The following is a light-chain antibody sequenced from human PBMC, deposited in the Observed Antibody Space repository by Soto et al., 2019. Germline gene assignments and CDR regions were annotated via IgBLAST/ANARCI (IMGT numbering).Light chain of an antibody. V-gene: IGLV2-23*01. Sequence: QSVLTQPASVSVSPGQSTTISCIGTTSDVGSYNLVSWYQQHPGKAPRLMIYEGSTRPSGVSTRFSGSKSGNTASLTISGLQAEDEADYYCCSYAGSSTWVFGGGTKVTVL. CDR3: CSYAGSSTWV. CDR2: EGS. J-gene: IGLJ3*02. CDR1: TSDVGSYNL.